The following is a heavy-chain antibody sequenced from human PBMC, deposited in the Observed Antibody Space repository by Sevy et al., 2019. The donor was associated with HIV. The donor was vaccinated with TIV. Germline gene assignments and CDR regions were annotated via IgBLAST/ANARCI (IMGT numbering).Heavy chain of an antibody. CDR1: GLTFSSYW. J-gene: IGHJ6*02. CDR3: VRQRGDTVVLPDVLPDYGMDV. D-gene: IGHD2-2*01. V-gene: IGHV3-74*01. CDR2: INGDGSSK. Sequence: GGSLRLSCAASGLTFSSYWMHWVRQAPGKGLVWVSRINGDGSSKSYADSVKGRFTISRDNAKNTLYLQMNSLRAEDTAVYYCVRQRGDTVVLPDVLPDYGMDVWGQGTTVTVSS.